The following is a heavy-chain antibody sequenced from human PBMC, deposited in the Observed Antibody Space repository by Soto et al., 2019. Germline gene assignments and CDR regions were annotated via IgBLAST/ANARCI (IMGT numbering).Heavy chain of an antibody. CDR3: ARVDSGGSYFDS. V-gene: IGHV4-61*05. CDR1: GDSISSSNYH. CDR2: IYYTGST. Sequence: SETLSLTCTVSGDSISSSNYHWGWIRQPPGKGLEWIAYIYYTGSTNYNPSLKSRVTLSADTSKNQFSLKLSSVTAADTAMYYCARVDSGGSYFDSWGQGTPVTVSS. J-gene: IGHJ4*02. D-gene: IGHD2-15*01.